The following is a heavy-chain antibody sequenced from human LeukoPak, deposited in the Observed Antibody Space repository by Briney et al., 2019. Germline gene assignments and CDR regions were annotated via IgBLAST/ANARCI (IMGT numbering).Heavy chain of an antibody. CDR1: GYTFTGYY. CDR2: MNPNSGGT. CDR3: ARGGSSSWYNWFDP. D-gene: IGHD6-13*01. J-gene: IGHJ5*02. V-gene: IGHV1-2*04. Sequence: ASVKVSCKASGYTFTGYYMHWVRQAPGQGIEWMGWMNPNSGGTNYAQKFQGWVTMTRDTSISAAYMELSRLRSDDTAVYYCARGGSSSWYNWFDPWGQGTLVTVSS.